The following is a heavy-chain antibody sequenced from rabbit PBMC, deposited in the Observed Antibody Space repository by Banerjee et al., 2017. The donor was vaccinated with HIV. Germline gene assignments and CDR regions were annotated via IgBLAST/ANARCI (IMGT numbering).Heavy chain of an antibody. CDR1: GFDFSGSYW. J-gene: IGHJ3*01. Sequence: QSLEESGGDLVKPGASLTLTCTASGFDFSGSYWICWVRQAPGKGLEWIACINAGSANSTCYATWAKGRFTISKTSSTTVTLQMTSLTAADTATYFCARDLAGVIGWNFNFWGQGTLVTVS. CDR2: INAGSANST. V-gene: IGHV1S40*01. CDR3: ARDLAGVIGWNFNF. D-gene: IGHD4-1*01.